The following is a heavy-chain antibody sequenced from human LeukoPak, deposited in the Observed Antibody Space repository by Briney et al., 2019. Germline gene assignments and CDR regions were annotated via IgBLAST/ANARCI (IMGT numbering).Heavy chain of an antibody. Sequence: SETLSLTCTVSGGSISSYYWSWIRQPPGKGLEWIGYIYYSGSTNYNPSLKSRVTISVDTSKNQFSLKLSSVTAADTAVYYCARAAYDSSGYYYVNWFDPWGQGTLVTVSS. CDR3: ARAAYDSSGYYYVNWFDP. CDR1: GGSISSYY. V-gene: IGHV4-59*12. J-gene: IGHJ5*02. D-gene: IGHD3-22*01. CDR2: IYYSGST.